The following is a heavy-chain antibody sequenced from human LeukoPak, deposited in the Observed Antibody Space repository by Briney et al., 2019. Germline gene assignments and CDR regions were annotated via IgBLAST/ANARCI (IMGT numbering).Heavy chain of an antibody. J-gene: IGHJ4*02. V-gene: IGHV3-48*04. CDR1: GFTFSDYA. D-gene: IGHD3-22*01. CDR2: ISSSSSTI. CDR3: ARSTSGYYPFFDY. Sequence: PGGSLRLSCAASGFTFSDYAMNWVRQAPGKGLEWVSYISSSSSTIYYADSVKGRFTISRDNAKNSLYLQMNSLRAEDTAVYYCARSTSGYYPFFDYWGQGTLVTVSS.